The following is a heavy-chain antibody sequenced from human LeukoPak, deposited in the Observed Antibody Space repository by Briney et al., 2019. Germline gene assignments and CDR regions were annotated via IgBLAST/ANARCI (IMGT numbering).Heavy chain of an antibody. CDR2: IYYSGGT. CDR3: ARLNWVPGSTWPKIDS. V-gene: IGHV4-59*12. Sequence: PSETLSLTCTVSGGSISSYYWSWVRQPPGKGLEWIGYIYYSGGTNYNPSLKSRVTISLDTSKNQFSLNLSSVTAADTAVYYCARLNWVPGSTWPKIDSWGQGTLVTVSS. CDR1: GGSISSYY. D-gene: IGHD6-13*01. J-gene: IGHJ4*02.